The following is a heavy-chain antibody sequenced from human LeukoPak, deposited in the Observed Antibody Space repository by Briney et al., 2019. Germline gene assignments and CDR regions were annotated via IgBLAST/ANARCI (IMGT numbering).Heavy chain of an antibody. J-gene: IGHJ5*02. CDR3: ARGDDYSPLGWFDP. D-gene: IGHD2-15*01. CDR1: GFTFSDYY. CDR2: IYRSGST. V-gene: IGHV4-38-2*01. Sequence: PGGSLRLSCAASGFTFSDYYWGWIRQPPGKGLEWIGNIYRSGSTYYNPSLKSRVTISVDTSKNQFSLKLRSVTAADTAVYYCARGDDYSPLGWFDPWGQGTLVTVSS.